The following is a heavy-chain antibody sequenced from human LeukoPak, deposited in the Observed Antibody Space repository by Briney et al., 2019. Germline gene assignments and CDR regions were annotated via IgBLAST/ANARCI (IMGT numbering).Heavy chain of an antibody. D-gene: IGHD3-10*01. J-gene: IGHJ4*02. V-gene: IGHV3-66*03. Sequence: GGSLRLSCAASGFTVSSNYMSWVRQAPGKGLEWVSGISWNCGSIVYADSVKGRFTISRDNAKNSLYLQMNSLRAEDTAVYYCAKPSVPFMVRGAPFDYWGQGTLVTVSS. CDR2: ISWNCGSI. CDR1: GFTVSSNY. CDR3: AKPSVPFMVRGAPFDY.